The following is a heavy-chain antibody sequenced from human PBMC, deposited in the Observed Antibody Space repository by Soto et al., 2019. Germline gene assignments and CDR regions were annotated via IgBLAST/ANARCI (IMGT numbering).Heavy chain of an antibody. CDR3: AKEGTSGLYYFDY. J-gene: IGHJ4*02. Sequence: EVQLLESGGGLVQPGGSLRLSCAASGFTFSNYAISWVRQAPGKGLELVSIISGRGDTSYYADSVKGRFTISRDNSGNTLYLQMNSLRAGDSAKYYCAKEGTSGLYYFDYWGPGTLVTVSS. CDR1: GFTFSNYA. CDR2: ISGRGDTS. V-gene: IGHV3-23*01. D-gene: IGHD6-19*01.